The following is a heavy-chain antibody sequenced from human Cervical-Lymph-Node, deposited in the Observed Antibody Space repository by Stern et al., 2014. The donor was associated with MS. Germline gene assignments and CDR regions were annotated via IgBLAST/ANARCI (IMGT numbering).Heavy chain of an antibody. D-gene: IGHD2-21*02. CDR3: ARAPLSCDGDCYAFDM. J-gene: IGHJ3*02. CDR2: FIPMLDVA. CDR1: GDTLSRFT. V-gene: IGHV1-69*09. Sequence: QVQLVQSGAEVKKPGSSVKVSCKTSGDTLSRFTISWVRQAPGQGLEWMGRFIPMLDVANFAQKFQGRVTITADKSTGTVYMELSSLRSEDTAFYYCARAPLSCDGDCYAFDMWGQGTMVTVSS.